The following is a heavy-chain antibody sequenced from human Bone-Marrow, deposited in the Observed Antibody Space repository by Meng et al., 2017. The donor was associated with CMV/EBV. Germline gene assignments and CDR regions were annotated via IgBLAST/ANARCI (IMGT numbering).Heavy chain of an antibody. CDR2: ISAYNGNT. D-gene: IGHD6-6*01. J-gene: IGHJ4*02. CDR1: GYTFTSYG. Sequence: ASVKVSCKASGYTFTSYGISWVRQAPGQGLERMGWISAYNGNTNYAQKLQGRVTMTTDTSTSTAYMELRSLRSDDTAVYYCARVIKKYSSSSGYFDYWGQGTLVTVSS. CDR3: ARVIKKYSSSSGYFDY. V-gene: IGHV1-18*01.